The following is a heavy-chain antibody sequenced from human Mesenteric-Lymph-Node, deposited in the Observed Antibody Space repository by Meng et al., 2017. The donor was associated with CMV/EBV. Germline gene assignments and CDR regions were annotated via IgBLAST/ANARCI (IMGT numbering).Heavy chain of an antibody. CDR3: ARRLGGLTGDLSGDY. Sequence: SLKISCAASGFTFDDYAMHWVRQAPGKGLEWVSGITWNGNFVGYADSLKGRFTISRDNAKNSLYLQMNSLRAEDTAVYYCARRLGGLTGDLSGDYWGQGTLVTVSS. V-gene: IGHV3-9*01. J-gene: IGHJ4*02. D-gene: IGHD7-27*01. CDR2: ITWNGNFV. CDR1: GFTFDDYA.